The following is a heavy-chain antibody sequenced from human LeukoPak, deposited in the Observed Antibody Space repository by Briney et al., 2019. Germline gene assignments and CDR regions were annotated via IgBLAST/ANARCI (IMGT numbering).Heavy chain of an antibody. V-gene: IGHV1-2*02. CDR2: INPNSGGT. D-gene: IGHD1-26*01. CDR3: ARVKYSGSYPNFDY. CDR1: GYTFTGYC. J-gene: IGHJ4*02. Sequence: ASVKVSCKASGYTFTGYCMHWVRQAPGQGLEWMGWINPNSGGTNYAQKFQGRVTMTRDTSISTAYMELSRLRSDDTAVYYCARVKYSGSYPNFDYWGQGTLVTVSS.